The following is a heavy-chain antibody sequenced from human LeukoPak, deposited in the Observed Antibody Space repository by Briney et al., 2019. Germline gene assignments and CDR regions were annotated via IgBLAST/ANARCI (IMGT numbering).Heavy chain of an antibody. CDR1: GFIFSNSG. CDR3: ARNSGGRRYYFTK. CDR2: IYTDGSTK. D-gene: IGHD3-10*01. V-gene: IGHV3-33*01. Sequence: AGRSLRLSCAASGFIFSNSGMHWVRQAPGKGLEWVTVIYTDGSTKYYADSVKGRFTISRDNSQNTLYLQMNSLRAEDTAVYYCARNSGGRRYYFTKWGQGTLVTVSS. J-gene: IGHJ4*02.